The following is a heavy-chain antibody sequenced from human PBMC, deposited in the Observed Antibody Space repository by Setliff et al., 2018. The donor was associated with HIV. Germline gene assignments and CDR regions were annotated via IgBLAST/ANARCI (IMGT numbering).Heavy chain of an antibody. V-gene: IGHV4-59*11. J-gene: IGHJ4*01. D-gene: IGHD1-26*01. CDR2: IYNSGST. Sequence: SETLSLTCTVSGVSISSHYWSWVRQPPGKGLEWIGYIYNSGSTNYDPSLKSRVTISLDTSKNQFSLKLSSMTAADTAVYYCARGFGSYYRIESGQYFDYWGHGTLVTVSS. CDR1: GVSISSHY. CDR3: ARGFGSYYRIESGQYFDY.